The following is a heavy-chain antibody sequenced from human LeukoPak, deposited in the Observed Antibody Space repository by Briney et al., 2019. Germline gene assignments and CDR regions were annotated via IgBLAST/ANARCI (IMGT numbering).Heavy chain of an antibody. CDR1: GGSFSGYY. CDR3: ATNEWSGYYFEY. D-gene: IGHD3-3*01. V-gene: IGHV4-34*01. Sequence: SETLSLTCAVYGGSFSGYYWNWIRQPPGKGLEWIGEINRSGSTNYNPSLKSRVTISVDTSKNQFSLKLSSVTAADTAVYYCATNEWSGYYFEYWGQGTLVPVSS. CDR2: INRSGST. J-gene: IGHJ4*02.